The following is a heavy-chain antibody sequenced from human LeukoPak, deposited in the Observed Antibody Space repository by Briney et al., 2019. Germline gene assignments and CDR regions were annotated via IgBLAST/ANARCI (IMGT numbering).Heavy chain of an antibody. Sequence: GGSLRLSCAASGFTFSSYSMNWVRQAPGKGLEWVSSISSSSSYIYYADSVKGRFTISRDNAKNSLYLQMNSLRAEDTAVYYCARVSSPSGFDYWGQGIPVTVSS. CDR2: ISSSSSYI. CDR3: ARVSSPSGFDY. J-gene: IGHJ4*02. D-gene: IGHD1-14*01. V-gene: IGHV3-21*01. CDR1: GFTFSSYS.